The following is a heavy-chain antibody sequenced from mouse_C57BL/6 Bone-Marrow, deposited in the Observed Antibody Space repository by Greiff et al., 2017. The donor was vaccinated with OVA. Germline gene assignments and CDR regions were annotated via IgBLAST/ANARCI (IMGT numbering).Heavy chain of an antibody. CDR2: IRNKANGYTT. Sequence: EVKLVESGGGLVQPGGSLSLSCAASGFTFTDYYMSWVRQPPGKALEWLGFIRNKANGYTTEYSASVKGRFTISRDNSQSILYLQMNARRDEDSATYYCARYSYYGSSYWYFDVWGTGTTVTVSS. D-gene: IGHD1-1*01. CDR1: GFTFTDYY. J-gene: IGHJ1*03. V-gene: IGHV7-3*01. CDR3: ARYSYYGSSYWYFDV.